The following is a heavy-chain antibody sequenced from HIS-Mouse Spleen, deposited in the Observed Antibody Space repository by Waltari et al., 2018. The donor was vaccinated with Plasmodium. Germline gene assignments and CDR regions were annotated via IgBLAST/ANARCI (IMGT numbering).Heavy chain of an antibody. Sequence: QVQLVESGGGVVQPGRSLRLSCAASGFTFSSYGMHWVRQAPGKGLEGVAVIWYDGSNKDYADSVKGRFTISRDNSKNTLYLQMNSLRAEDTAVYYCARDWADFDYWGQGTLVTVSS. D-gene: IGHD6-19*01. CDR1: GFTFSSYG. CDR3: ARDWADFDY. CDR2: IWYDGSNK. V-gene: IGHV3-33*01. J-gene: IGHJ4*02.